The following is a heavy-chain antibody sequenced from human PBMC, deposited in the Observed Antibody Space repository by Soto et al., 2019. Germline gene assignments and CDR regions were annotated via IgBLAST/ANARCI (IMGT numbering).Heavy chain of an antibody. CDR3: ARGDIVLMLYEAFDY. V-gene: IGHV1-3*01. CDR1: GYTFTSYA. J-gene: IGHJ4*03. CDR2: INAGNGNT. D-gene: IGHD2-8*01. Sequence: ASVKVSCKASGYTFTSYAMHWVRQAPGQRLEWMGWINAGNGNTKYSQKSQGRVTITRDTSASTAYMELSSLRSEDTAVYYCARGDIVLMLYEAFDYWGQGTTVTVSS.